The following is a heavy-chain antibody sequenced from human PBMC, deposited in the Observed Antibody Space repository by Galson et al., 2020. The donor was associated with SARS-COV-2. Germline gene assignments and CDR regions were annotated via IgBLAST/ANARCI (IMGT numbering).Heavy chain of an antibody. CDR2: IDHSGSA. Sequence: PPPTPSPSSSGYAWALRGYYWTWSRRRPEKALEWIGEIDHSGSANYNPSLKSRVTISVDTSKNQFSLKLSSVTAADTAVYYCARGPGTTRVLTGYYTLFDYWGQGTPVTVSS. CDR3: ARGPGTTRVLTGYYTLFDY. J-gene: IGHJ4*02. D-gene: IGHD3-9*01. V-gene: IGHV4-34*01. CDR1: AWALRGYY.